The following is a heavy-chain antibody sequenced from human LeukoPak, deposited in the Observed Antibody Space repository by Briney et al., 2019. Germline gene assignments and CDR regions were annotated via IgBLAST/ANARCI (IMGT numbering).Heavy chain of an antibody. CDR3: AYNEYYFDY. Sequence: GGSLILSCAASGFTFTNYAMSWVRQAPGKGLEWVSGISGSAGSTYYADSVKGRFTISRDNSKNTLYLQMNSLRAEDTAVYYCAYNEYYFDYWGQGTLVTVSS. CDR2: ISGSAGST. V-gene: IGHV3-23*01. J-gene: IGHJ4*02. D-gene: IGHD3-10*01. CDR1: GFTFTNYA.